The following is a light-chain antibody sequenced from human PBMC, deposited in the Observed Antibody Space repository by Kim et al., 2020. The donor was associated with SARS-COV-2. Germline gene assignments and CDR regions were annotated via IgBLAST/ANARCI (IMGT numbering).Light chain of an antibody. CDR2: EVT. Sequence: QSALTQPPSASGSPGQSVTISCTGASSDVGYYNYVSWYQQHPGEAPKLMIYEVTKRPSGVPDRFSGSKSGNTASLTVSGLQAEDEADYYCSSYASSNAWVFGGGTQLTVL. CDR1: SSDVGYYNY. J-gene: IGLJ3*02. CDR3: SSYASSNAWV. V-gene: IGLV2-8*01.